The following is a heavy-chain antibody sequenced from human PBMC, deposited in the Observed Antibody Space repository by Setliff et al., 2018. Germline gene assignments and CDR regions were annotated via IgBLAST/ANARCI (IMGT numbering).Heavy chain of an antibody. J-gene: IGHJ6*03. D-gene: IGHD2-15*01. CDR3: ARGGGSVLPNYYYFNYMDV. V-gene: IGHV4-34*01. CDR2: INHSRST. Sequence: PSETLSLTCAVYGGSLSGYYWSWIRQPPGKGLEWIGEINHSRSTNYNQSLKSRVTLSVDTSKNQFSLQLTSVTAADTAIYYCARGGGSVLPNYYYFNYMDVWGKGTTVTVSS. CDR1: GGSLSGYY.